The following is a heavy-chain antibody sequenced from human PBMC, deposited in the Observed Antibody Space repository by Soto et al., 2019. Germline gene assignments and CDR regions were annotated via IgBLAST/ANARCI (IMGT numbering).Heavy chain of an antibody. J-gene: IGHJ4*02. Sequence: GSVNVSCKASGYTFIDYFIQWVRQAPGHGLEWMGWSNPSSGETTYGQKFEGRVTMTRDTSISTADRDLITLRADDTAIYYCVRGSKWRELDSWGQGTPVTASS. CDR2: SNPSSGET. CDR3: VRGSKWRELDS. CDR1: GYTFIDYF. V-gene: IGHV1-2*02. D-gene: IGHD1-26*01.